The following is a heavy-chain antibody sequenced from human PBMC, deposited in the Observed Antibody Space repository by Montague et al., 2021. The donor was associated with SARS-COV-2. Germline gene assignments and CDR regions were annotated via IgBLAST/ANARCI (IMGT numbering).Heavy chain of an antibody. Sequence: SETLSLTCAVSGGSISHYYWSWIRQPPGKGLEWIGYIYSSGGTNYSPSLKSRVTLSLDAAKNHFSLRPSSVTAADTAVYYCARRTDILTGYYDYWGQGTLVTVSS. CDR2: IYSSGGT. D-gene: IGHD3-9*01. V-gene: IGHV4-59*01. J-gene: IGHJ4*02. CDR1: GGSISHYY. CDR3: ARRTDILTGYYDY.